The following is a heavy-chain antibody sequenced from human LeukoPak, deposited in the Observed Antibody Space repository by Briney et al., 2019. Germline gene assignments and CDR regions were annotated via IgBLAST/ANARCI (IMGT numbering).Heavy chain of an antibody. CDR3: ARDNNLRDGYNPSDY. CDR2: IYYSGST. D-gene: IGHD5-24*01. J-gene: IGHJ4*02. Sequence: SETLSLTCTVSGGSISSSSYYWGWIRQPPGKGLEWIGSIYYSGSTYYNPSLKSRVTISVDTSKNQFSLKLSSVTAADTAVYYCARDNNLRDGYNPSDYWGQGTLVTVSS. V-gene: IGHV4-39*02. CDR1: GGSISSSSYY.